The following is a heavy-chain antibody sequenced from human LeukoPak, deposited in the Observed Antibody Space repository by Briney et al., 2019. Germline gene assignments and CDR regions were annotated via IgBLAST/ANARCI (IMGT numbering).Heavy chain of an antibody. CDR2: IWYDGSNK. Sequence: GGSLRLSCAVSGFTFSDSAMHWVRQAPGKGLEWVAVIWYDGSNKYYADSVKGRFTISRDNSKNTLYLQMNSLRAEDTAVYYCAREGSSYGYFDYWGQGTLVTVSS. V-gene: IGHV3-33*08. J-gene: IGHJ4*02. D-gene: IGHD5-18*01. CDR1: GFTFSDSA. CDR3: AREGSSYGYFDY.